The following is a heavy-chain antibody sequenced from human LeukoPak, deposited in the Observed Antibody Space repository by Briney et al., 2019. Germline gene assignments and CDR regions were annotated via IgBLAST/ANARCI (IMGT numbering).Heavy chain of an antibody. J-gene: IGHJ3*02. Sequence: GESLKISCKGSGYSFTSYWIGWVRQMPGKGLEWMGIIYPGDSDTRYSPSFQGQVTISADKSISTAYLQWSSLKASDTAMYYCARVVEHKALWFGELWAFDIWGQGTMVTVSS. CDR3: ARVVEHKALWFGELWAFDI. D-gene: IGHD3-10*01. CDR1: GYSFTSYW. CDR2: IYPGDSDT. V-gene: IGHV5-51*01.